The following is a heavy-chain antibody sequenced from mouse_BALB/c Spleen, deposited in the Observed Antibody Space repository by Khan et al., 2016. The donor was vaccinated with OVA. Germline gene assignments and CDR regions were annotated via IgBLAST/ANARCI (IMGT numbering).Heavy chain of an antibody. CDR1: GFTFSSYG. D-gene: IGHD1-1*01. CDR3: ATSYFYGYYFDY. Sequence: EVELVESGGGLVQPGGSRKLSCDASGFTFSSYGMHWVRQAPEKGLEWVAYISGDSNTIYYADTVKGRSTFSRDNPKNTLYLQMTSLMSEDTARYLYATSYFYGYYFDYWGPGTTLTVSS. V-gene: IGHV5-17*02. CDR2: ISGDSNTI. J-gene: IGHJ2*01.